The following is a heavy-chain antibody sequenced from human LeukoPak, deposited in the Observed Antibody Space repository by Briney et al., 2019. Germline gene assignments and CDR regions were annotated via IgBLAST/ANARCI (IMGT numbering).Heavy chain of an antibody. CDR1: GGSIGSRAYY. Sequence: SETLSLTCTVSGGSIGSRAYYWSWIRQPAGKGLEYIGRIYTDGSSNHNPSLKSRVSISMDTFNNQFSLRVTSVTAADTGVYCASEGLALAGNFYSWGEGALGTVSS. D-gene: IGHD6-19*01. V-gene: IGHV4-61*02. CDR2: IYTDGSS. CDR3: ASEGLALAGNFYS. J-gene: IGHJ4*02.